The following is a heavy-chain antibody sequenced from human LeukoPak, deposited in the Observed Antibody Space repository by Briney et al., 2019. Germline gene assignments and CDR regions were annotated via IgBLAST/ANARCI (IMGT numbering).Heavy chain of an antibody. D-gene: IGHD6-13*01. CDR3: ARFRLWRAAAGSDYFDY. Sequence: GESLKISCKGSGYSFTSYWIGWVRQMPGKGLEWMGIIYPGDSDTGYSPSFQGQVTISADKSISTAYLQWSSLKASDTAMYYCARFRLWRAAAGSDYFDYWGQGTLVTVSS. V-gene: IGHV5-51*01. CDR1: GYSFTSYW. CDR2: IYPGDSDT. J-gene: IGHJ4*02.